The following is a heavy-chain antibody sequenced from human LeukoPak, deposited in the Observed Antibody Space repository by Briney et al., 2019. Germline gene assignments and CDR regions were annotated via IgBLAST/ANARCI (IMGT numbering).Heavy chain of an antibody. CDR1: GFTFSSYG. Sequence: PGGSLRLSCAASGFTFSSYGMHWVRQAPGKGLEWVAFIRYDGSNKYYADSVKGRFTISRDNYKNTLYLQMNSLRAEDTAVYYCTRVFVGDEYSSSGYWGQGTLVTVSS. V-gene: IGHV3-30*02. CDR3: TRVFVGDEYSSSGY. CDR2: IRYDGSNK. J-gene: IGHJ4*02. D-gene: IGHD6-13*01.